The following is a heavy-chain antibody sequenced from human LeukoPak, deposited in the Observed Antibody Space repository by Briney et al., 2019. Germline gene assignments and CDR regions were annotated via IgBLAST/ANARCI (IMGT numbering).Heavy chain of an antibody. V-gene: IGHV3-23*01. Sequence: PGGTLRLSCAASGFTFSSYAMSWVRQAPGKGLEWVSAISGSGGSTYSASSVKGRFTISREYSKNMLFMQMNILRAEDTAVYYWAGSSSSYFVYWGQGTLVTVSS. CDR1: GFTFSSYA. CDR3: AGSSSSYFVY. J-gene: IGHJ4*02. D-gene: IGHD6-6*01. CDR2: ISGSGGST.